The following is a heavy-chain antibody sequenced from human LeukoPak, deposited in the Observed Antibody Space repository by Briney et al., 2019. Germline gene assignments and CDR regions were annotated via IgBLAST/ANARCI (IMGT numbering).Heavy chain of an antibody. CDR3: ARDDYDFWSGLPLVGMDV. Sequence: SVKVSFKASGGTFSSYAISWVRQAPGQGLEWMGRIIPIFGTANYAQKFQGRDTITADESTSTAYMELSSLRSEDTAVYYCARDDYDFWSGLPLVGMDVWGQGTTVTVSS. CDR1: GGTFSSYA. J-gene: IGHJ6*02. V-gene: IGHV1-69*13. D-gene: IGHD3-3*01. CDR2: IIPIFGTA.